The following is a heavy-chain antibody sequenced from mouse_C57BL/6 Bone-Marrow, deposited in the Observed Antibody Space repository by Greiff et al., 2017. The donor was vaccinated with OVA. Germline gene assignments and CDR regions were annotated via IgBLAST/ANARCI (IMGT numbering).Heavy chain of an antibody. CDR1: GYTFTSYW. Sequence: QVQLQQPGAELVKPGASVKLSCKASGYTFTSYWMHWVKQRPGQGLEWIGMIHPNSGSTNYNEKFKSKATLTVDKSSSTAYMQLSSLTSEDSAVYYDARGNYYYGSRGGMDYWGQGTSVTVSS. D-gene: IGHD1-1*01. V-gene: IGHV1-64*01. J-gene: IGHJ4*01. CDR2: IHPNSGST. CDR3: ARGNYYYGSRGGMDY.